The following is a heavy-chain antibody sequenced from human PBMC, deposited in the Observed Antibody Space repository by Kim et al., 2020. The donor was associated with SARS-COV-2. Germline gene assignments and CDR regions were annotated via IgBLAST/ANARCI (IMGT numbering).Heavy chain of an antibody. Sequence: KYYADVAKGRFSISRDNAKNSLSLQLNSLRGEDTAVYYCARFGVEAGLDFWAQGALVTVSS. V-gene: IGHV3-7*01. D-gene: IGHD2-8*01. CDR2: K. J-gene: IGHJ4*02. CDR3: ARFGVEAGLDF.